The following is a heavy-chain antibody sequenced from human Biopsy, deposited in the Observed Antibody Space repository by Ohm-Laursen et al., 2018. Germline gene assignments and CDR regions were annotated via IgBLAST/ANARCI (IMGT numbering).Heavy chain of an antibody. V-gene: IGHV4-59*07. CDR2: VYNGGIT. Sequence: PSDTLSLTCSVSGGSIISYYWTWIRKPPGKGLEWIGHVYNGGITNYNPSLKSRVTISKDTSKNQFSLQVNSVTAADTAVYYCARTPRDSFWSGSYKRGLWFDPWGQGTLVIVSS. CDR1: GGSIISYY. D-gene: IGHD3-3*01. CDR3: ARTPRDSFWSGSYKRGLWFDP. J-gene: IGHJ5*02.